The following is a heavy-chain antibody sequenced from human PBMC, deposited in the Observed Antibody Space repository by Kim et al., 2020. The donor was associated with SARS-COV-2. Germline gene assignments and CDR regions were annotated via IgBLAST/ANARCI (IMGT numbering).Heavy chain of an antibody. D-gene: IGHD3-10*01. CDR3: ARHVEQADIWFGVNPMWGWFDP. Sequence: GESLKISCKGSGYSFTSYWIGWVRQMPGKGLEWMGIIYPGDSDTRYSPSFQGQVTISADKSISTAYLQWSSLKASDTAMYYCARHVEQADIWFGVNPMWGWFDPWGQGTLVTVSS. CDR2: IYPGDSDT. V-gene: IGHV5-51*01. J-gene: IGHJ5*02. CDR1: GYSFTSYW.